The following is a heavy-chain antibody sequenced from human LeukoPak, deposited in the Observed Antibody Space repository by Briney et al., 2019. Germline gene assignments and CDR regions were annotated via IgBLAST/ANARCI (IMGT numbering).Heavy chain of an antibody. CDR3: ARDPGHCSSTSCYFASHPADY. CDR2: IYYTGST. D-gene: IGHD2-2*01. Sequence: SETLSLTCTVSGVSINSATDYWGWIRQPPGKGLEWIGNIYYTGSTFYNPSLKSQVTISVDTSKKQFSLKLSSVTAADTAVYYCARDPGHCSSTSCYFASHPADYWGQGTLVTVSS. V-gene: IGHV4-39*02. CDR1: GVSINSATDY. J-gene: IGHJ4*02.